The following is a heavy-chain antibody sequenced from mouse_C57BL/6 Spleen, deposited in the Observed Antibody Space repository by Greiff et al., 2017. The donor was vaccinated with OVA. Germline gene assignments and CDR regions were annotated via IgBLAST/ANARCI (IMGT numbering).Heavy chain of an antibody. CDR2: ISSGSSTI. V-gene: IGHV5-17*01. J-gene: IGHJ4*01. Sequence: EVMLVESGGGLVKPGGSLKLSCAASGFTFSDYGMHWVRQAPEKGLEWVAYISSGSSTIYYADKVKGRFTISRDNAKNTLFLQMTSLRSEDTAMYYCARRSYYYAMDYWGQGTSVTVSS. CDR1: GFTFSDYG. CDR3: ARRSYYYAMDY.